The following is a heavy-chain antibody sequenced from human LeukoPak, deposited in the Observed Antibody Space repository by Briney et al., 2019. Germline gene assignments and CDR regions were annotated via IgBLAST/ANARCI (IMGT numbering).Heavy chain of an antibody. CDR3: AKELYGNPSGY. CDR2: ISASGGST. CDR1: GFTFSSSA. D-gene: IGHD2-8*01. J-gene: IGHJ4*02. V-gene: IGHV3-23*01. Sequence: GGSLRLSCAASGFTFSSSAMSWVRQVPGKGLEWVSGISASGGSTYYADSVRGRFTISRDNAKNTLFLQMSSLRAGDTALYYCAKELYGNPSGYWGQGTRVTVSS.